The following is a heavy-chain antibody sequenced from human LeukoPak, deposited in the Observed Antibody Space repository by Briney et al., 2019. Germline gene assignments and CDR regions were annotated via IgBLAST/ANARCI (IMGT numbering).Heavy chain of an antibody. D-gene: IGHD1-26*01. V-gene: IGHV4-34*01. CDR3: ARVGGSYYSALQGKYYFDY. J-gene: IGHJ4*02. CDR2: INHSGST. CDR1: GGSISSYY. Sequence: PSETLSLTCTVSGGSISSYYWSWIRQPPGKGLEWIGEINHSGSTNYNPSLKSRVTISVDTSKNQFSLKLSSVTAADTAVYYCARVGGSYYSALQGKYYFDYWGQGTLVTVSS.